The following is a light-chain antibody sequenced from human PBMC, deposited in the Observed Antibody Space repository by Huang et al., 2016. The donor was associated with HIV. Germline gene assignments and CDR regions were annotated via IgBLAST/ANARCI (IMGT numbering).Light chain of an antibody. CDR2: DAS. Sequence: EIVMTQSPATLSVSPVGRATLSCRASQRVGSNVAWYQQKPGQAPRLLIDDASTRATGIPARFRGSGSGTEFTLTISDLQSEDCAVYFCHQYNDWPITFGPGTKVDIK. V-gene: IGKV3-15*01. CDR1: QRVGSN. J-gene: IGKJ3*01. CDR3: HQYNDWPIT.